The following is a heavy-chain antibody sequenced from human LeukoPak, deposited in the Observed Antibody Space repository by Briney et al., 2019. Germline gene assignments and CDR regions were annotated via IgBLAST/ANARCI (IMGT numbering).Heavy chain of an antibody. D-gene: IGHD1-26*01. CDR2: ISSSSSYI. V-gene: IGHV3-21*01. J-gene: IGHJ4*02. CDR3: AREDGSGSYGLGSYFDY. Sequence: PGGSLRLSCAASGFTFNSYSMNWVRQAPGKGLEWVSSISSSSSYIYYADSVKGRFTISRDNAKNSLYLQMNSLRAEDTAVYYCAREDGSGSYGLGSYFDYWGQGTLVTVSS. CDR1: GFTFNSYS.